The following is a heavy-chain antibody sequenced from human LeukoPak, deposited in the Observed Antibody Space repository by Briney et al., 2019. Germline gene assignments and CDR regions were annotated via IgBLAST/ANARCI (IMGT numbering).Heavy chain of an antibody. CDR2: IKSKTDGGTT. CDR3: TTDLGWEIVVVTVP. D-gene: IGHD2-21*02. J-gene: IGHJ5*02. V-gene: IGHV3-15*01. Sequence: GGSLRLSCAASGFTFSNAWMSWVRQAPGKGLEWVGRIKSKTDGGTTDYAAPVKGRFTISRDDSKNTLYLQMNSLKTEDTAVYYCTTDLGWEIVVVTVPWGQGTLVTVSS. CDR1: GFTFSNAW.